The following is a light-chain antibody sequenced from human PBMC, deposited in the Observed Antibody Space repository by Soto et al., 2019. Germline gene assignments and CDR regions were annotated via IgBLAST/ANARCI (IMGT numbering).Light chain of an antibody. J-gene: IGKJ4*01. CDR1: EGISNF. CDR3: RHCTSVPYI. Sequence: DIQMTQSPSSLSASVGDRVTITCRASEGISNFLVWYHQKPGKAPKLLIYVSSTLQSGVPSRFSGSVSGTEFTLTISSLQPEDVETYYRRHCTSVPYIFDRGTKVEI. V-gene: IGKV1-27*01. CDR2: VSS.